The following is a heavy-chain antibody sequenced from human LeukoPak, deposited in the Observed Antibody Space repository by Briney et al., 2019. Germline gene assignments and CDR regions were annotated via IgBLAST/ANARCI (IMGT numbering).Heavy chain of an antibody. Sequence: GGSLRLSCAASGFTFSDYSMNWVRQAPGKGLEWVSSITSRSSYMYYGDSVKGRFTISRGNAKNSLYLQMNSLRAEDTAVYYCTRDPIAAAASGGDNWGQGTLVTVSS. J-gene: IGHJ4*02. D-gene: IGHD6-13*01. V-gene: IGHV3-21*01. CDR2: ITSRSSYM. CDR3: TRDPIAAAASGGDN. CDR1: GFTFSDYS.